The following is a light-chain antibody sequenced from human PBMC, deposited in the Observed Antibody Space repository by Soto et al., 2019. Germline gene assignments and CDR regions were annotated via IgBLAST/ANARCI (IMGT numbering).Light chain of an antibody. Sequence: SYELTQPPSVSVAPGQTARISCGENNIGSKSVHWYQQRPGQAPVLVVYDDSDRPSGIPERFSGSNSGHTATLTISRVEAGDEADYYYQVWDSSSDHVFFGGGTKVTVL. V-gene: IGLV3-21*02. J-gene: IGLJ2*01. CDR3: QVWDSSSDHVF. CDR2: DDS. CDR1: NIGSKS.